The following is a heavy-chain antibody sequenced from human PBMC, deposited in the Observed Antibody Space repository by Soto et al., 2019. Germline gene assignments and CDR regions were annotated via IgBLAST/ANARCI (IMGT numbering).Heavy chain of an antibody. CDR3: ARDSGYSYGPFDY. D-gene: IGHD5-18*01. CDR2: ISSSSSTI. V-gene: IGHV3-48*01. J-gene: IGHJ4*02. Sequence: PGGSLRLSCAASGFTFSSYSMNWVRQAPGKGLEWVSYISSSSSTIYYADSVKGRFTTSRDNAKNSLYLQMNSLRAEDTAVYYCARDSGYSYGPFDYWGQGTLVTVSS. CDR1: GFTFSSYS.